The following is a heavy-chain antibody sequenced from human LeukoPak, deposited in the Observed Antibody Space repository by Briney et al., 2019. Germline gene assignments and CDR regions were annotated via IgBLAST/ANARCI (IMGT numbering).Heavy chain of an antibody. CDR1: GVSISSSSYY. CDR3: ARQAEAFWSGYYGWFDP. D-gene: IGHD3-3*01. Sequence: PSETLSLTCTVSGVSISSSSYYWGWIRQPPGKGLEWIGSIYYSGSTYYNPSLKSRVTISVDTSKNQFSLKLSSVTAADTAVYYCARQAEAFWSGYYGWFDPWGQGTLVTVSS. CDR2: IYYSGST. V-gene: IGHV4-39*01. J-gene: IGHJ5*02.